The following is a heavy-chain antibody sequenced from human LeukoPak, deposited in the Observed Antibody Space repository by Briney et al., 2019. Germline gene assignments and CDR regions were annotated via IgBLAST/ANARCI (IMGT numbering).Heavy chain of an antibody. V-gene: IGHV3-64*01. CDR2: ISSNGGST. Sequence: PGGSLRLSCAASGFTFSSYAMHWVRQAPGKGLEYVSAISSNGGSTYYANSVKGRFTISRDNSKNTLYLQMGSLRAEDMAVYYCARGSSTIGYFDYWGQGTLVTVSS. CDR3: ARGSSTIGYFDY. CDR1: GFTFSSYA. J-gene: IGHJ4*02. D-gene: IGHD1/OR15-1a*01.